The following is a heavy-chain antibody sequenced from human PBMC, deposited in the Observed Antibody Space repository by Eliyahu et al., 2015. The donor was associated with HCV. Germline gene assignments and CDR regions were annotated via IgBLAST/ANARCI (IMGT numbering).Heavy chain of an antibody. CDR2: IHYSGNT. CDR3: ARLRGGASSIDY. D-gene: IGHD3-10*01. V-gene: IGHV4-39*01. CDR1: GGSISSSSYY. J-gene: IGHJ4*02. Sequence: QLQLQESGPGLVKPSETLYLSCTVSGGSISSSSYYWGWIRQPPGKGLEWIGTIHYSGNTYYNPSLKSRITLSVDTSKNRCSLKLSSVTAPDTAVYYCARLRGGASSIDYWGQGTLVTVSS.